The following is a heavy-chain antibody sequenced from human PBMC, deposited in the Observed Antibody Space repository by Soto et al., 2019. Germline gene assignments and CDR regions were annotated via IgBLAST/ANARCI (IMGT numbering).Heavy chain of an antibody. Sequence: ASVKVSCKASGYTFTSYGISWVRQAPGQGLEWMGWISTYNGNTKYAQKLQGRVTMTTDTFTSTAYMELRSLRSDDTAVFYCAREMVRGVGSDYWGQRTLVTASS. V-gene: IGHV1-18*01. D-gene: IGHD3-10*01. J-gene: IGHJ4*02. CDR3: AREMVRGVGSDY. CDR2: ISTYNGNT. CDR1: GYTFTSYG.